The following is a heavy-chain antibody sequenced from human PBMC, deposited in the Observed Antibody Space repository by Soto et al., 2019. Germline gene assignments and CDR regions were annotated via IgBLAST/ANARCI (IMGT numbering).Heavy chain of an antibody. D-gene: IGHD2-21*02. CDR3: ARISVVVTALDY. CDR1: GYTFTRYA. Sequence: GASGKVCCKASGYTFTRYAMHWVRQAPGQRLEWMGWINAGNGNTKYSQKFQGRVTITRDTSASTAYMELSSLRSEDTAVYYCARISVVVTALDYCGQGTLVTVSS. J-gene: IGHJ4*02. V-gene: IGHV1-3*01. CDR2: INAGNGNT.